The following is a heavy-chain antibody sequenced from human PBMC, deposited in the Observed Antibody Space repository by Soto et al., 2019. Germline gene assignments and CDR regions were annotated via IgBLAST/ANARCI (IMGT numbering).Heavy chain of an antibody. Sequence: PSETLSLTCAVYGGSFSGYYWSWIRQPPGKGLEWIGEINHSGSTNYNPSLKSRVTISVDTSKNQFSLKLSSVTAADTAVYYCARGRGYDILTGYQTPPFDYWGQGTLVTVSS. D-gene: IGHD3-9*01. CDR3: ARGRGYDILTGYQTPPFDY. J-gene: IGHJ4*02. V-gene: IGHV4-34*01. CDR2: INHSGST. CDR1: GGSFSGYY.